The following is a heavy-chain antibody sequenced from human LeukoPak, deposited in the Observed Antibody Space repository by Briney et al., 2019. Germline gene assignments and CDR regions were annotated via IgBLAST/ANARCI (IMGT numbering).Heavy chain of an antibody. J-gene: IGHJ4*02. D-gene: IGHD2-8*01. CDR3: ARLKDDVTKLDY. V-gene: IGHV3-7*01. CDR2: INQDGSQK. Sequence: GGSLRLSCAASGFTFSAYEMNWVRQAPGKGLEWVANINQDGSQKRYVDSVQGRFTISRDNTKNSLFLQMNSLRAEDTAVYYCARLKDDVTKLDYWGQGTLVTVSS. CDR1: GFTFSAYE.